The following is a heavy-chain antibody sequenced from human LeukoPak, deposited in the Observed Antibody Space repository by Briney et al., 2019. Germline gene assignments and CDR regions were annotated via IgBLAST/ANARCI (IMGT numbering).Heavy chain of an antibody. CDR2: ISSSSSTI. J-gene: IGHJ4*02. CDR3: ARAPGSLLPVGPDY. Sequence: HPGGSLRLSCAASGFTFSSYSMNWVRQAPGKGLEWVSYISSSSSTIYYADSVKGRFTISRDNAKNSLYLQMNSLRAEDTAVYYCARAPGSLLPVGPDYWGQGTLVTVSS. D-gene: IGHD2-15*01. V-gene: IGHV3-48*01. CDR1: GFTFSSYS.